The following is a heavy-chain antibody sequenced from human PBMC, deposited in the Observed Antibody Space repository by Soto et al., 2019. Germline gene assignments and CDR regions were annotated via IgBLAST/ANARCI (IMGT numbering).Heavy chain of an antibody. Sequence: QVQLVQSGAEVKKPGASVKVSCKASGYIFTSYDIYWVRQATGQGLEWMGWMHPNSGNTGYAQKFQGRVTMTRNTSITTAYMELSSLTSEDTAVYYCARGLSYRQDWGQGTLVTVSS. CDR1: GYIFTSYD. D-gene: IGHD1-26*01. CDR3: ARGLSYRQD. CDR2: MHPNSGNT. J-gene: IGHJ4*02. V-gene: IGHV1-8*01.